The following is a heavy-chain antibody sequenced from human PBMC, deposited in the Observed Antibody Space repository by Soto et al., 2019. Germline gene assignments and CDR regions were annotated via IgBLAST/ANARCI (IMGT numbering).Heavy chain of an antibody. V-gene: IGHV1-18*01. J-gene: IGHJ4*02. CDR2: ISVYNGNT. CDR1: GYIFVNYG. Sequence: ASVKVSCKASGYIFVNYGIAWVRQAPGQGLEWMGWISVYNGNTNYAQKLQGRVTMTTDTSTSTAYMELRSLRSDDTAVYYCASGWFGEFVYYFDYWGQGTLVTVSS. D-gene: IGHD3-10*01. CDR3: ASGWFGEFVYYFDY.